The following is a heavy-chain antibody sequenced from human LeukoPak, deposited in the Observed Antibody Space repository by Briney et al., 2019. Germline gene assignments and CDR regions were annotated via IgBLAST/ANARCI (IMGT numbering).Heavy chain of an antibody. CDR3: ARVGEYCSSISCHDY. CDR1: GYTFTSYD. Sequence: ASVTVSFKASGYTFTSYDLNWVRQATGQGLEWVGWMNPKSGDTGYAQKFQGRVTLTRDTSISTAYMELSSLRSDDTAVYYCARVGEYCSSISCHDYWGQGALVTVSS. D-gene: IGHD2-2*01. CDR2: MNPKSGDT. J-gene: IGHJ4*02. V-gene: IGHV1-8*03.